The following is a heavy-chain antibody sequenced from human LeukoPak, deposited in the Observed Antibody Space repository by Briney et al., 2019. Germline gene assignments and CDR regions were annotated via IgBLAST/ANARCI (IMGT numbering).Heavy chain of an antibody. Sequence: ASVKVSCKASGYTFTNYYMHWVRQAPGQGLEWMGWINPDSGGANYAQQFQGRVTMTRDTSISTAYMELSRLKSDDTAVYYCARGSGYYSDYWGQGTLVTVSS. CDR1: GYTFTNYY. J-gene: IGHJ4*02. D-gene: IGHD3-22*01. V-gene: IGHV1-2*02. CDR3: ARGSGYYSDY. CDR2: INPDSGGA.